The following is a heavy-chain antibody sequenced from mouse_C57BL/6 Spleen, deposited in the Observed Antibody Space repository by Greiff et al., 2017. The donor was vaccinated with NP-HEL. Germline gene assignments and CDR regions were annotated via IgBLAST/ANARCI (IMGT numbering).Heavy chain of an antibody. J-gene: IGHJ3*01. Sequence: EVQLQQSGPVLVKPGASVKMSCKASGYTFTDYYMNWVKQSHGKSLEWIGVINPYNGGTSYNQKFKGKATLTVDKSSSTAYMELNSLTSEDSAVYYCARDLDGYQGFAYWGQGTLVTVSA. CDR2: INPYNGGT. CDR3: ARDLDGYQGFAY. D-gene: IGHD2-3*01. CDR1: GYTFTDYY. V-gene: IGHV1-19*01.